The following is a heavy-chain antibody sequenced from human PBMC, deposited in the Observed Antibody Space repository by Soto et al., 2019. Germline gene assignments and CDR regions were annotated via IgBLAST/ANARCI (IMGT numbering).Heavy chain of an antibody. CDR2: IYYSGST. D-gene: IGHD3-22*01. Sequence: SETLSLTCTVSGGSISSYYWSWIRQPPGKGLEWIGYIYYSGSTNYNPSLKSRVTISVDTSKNQFSLKLSSVTAADTAVYYCAREDYDSSGDYYGMDVWGQGTTVTVSS. CDR1: GGSISSYY. CDR3: AREDYDSSGDYYGMDV. V-gene: IGHV4-59*01. J-gene: IGHJ6*02.